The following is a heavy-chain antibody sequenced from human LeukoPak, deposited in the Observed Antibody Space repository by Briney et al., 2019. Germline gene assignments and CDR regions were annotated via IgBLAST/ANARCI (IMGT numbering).Heavy chain of an antibody. CDR2: INPSGGST. CDR1: GYTFISYY. V-gene: IGHV1-46*01. D-gene: IGHD4-17*01. CDR3: ARVTTSDAFDI. J-gene: IGHJ3*02. Sequence: ASVKVSCKASGYTFISYYMHWVRQAPGQGLDWLGIINPSGGSTTYAQKFQGRVTVTRDTSTSTVYMELSSLRSEDTAVYYCARVTTSDAFDIWGQGTMVTVSS.